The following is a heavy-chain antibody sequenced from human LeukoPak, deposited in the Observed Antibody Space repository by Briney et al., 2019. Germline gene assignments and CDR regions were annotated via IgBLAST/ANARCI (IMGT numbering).Heavy chain of an antibody. V-gene: IGHV4-31*03. CDR2: IYYSGST. CDR3: AKGIAVAGPLRSYYFDY. Sequence: SETLSLTCTVSGGSISSGGYYCSWIRQHPGKGLEWIGYIYYSGSTYYNPSLKSRVTISVDTSKNQFSLKLSSVAAADTAVYYCAKGIAVAGPLRSYYFDYWGQGTLVTVSS. D-gene: IGHD6-19*01. J-gene: IGHJ4*02. CDR1: GGSISSGGYY.